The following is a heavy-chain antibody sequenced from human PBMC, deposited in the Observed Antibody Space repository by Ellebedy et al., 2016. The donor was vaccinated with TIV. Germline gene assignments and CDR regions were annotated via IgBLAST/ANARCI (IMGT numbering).Heavy chain of an antibody. CDR3: ARSLGIAAAGTGDGMDV. CDR1: GGTFSSYA. Sequence: AASVKVSCKASGGTFSSYAISWVRQAPGQGLEWMGGIIPIFGTANYAQKFQGRVTITADESTSTAYMELSSLRSEDTAVYYCARSLGIAAAGTGDGMDVWGQGTTVTVSS. D-gene: IGHD6-13*01. V-gene: IGHV1-69*13. CDR2: IIPIFGTA. J-gene: IGHJ6*02.